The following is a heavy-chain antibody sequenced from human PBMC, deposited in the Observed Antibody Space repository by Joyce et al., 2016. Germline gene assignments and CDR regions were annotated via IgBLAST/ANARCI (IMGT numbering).Heavy chain of an antibody. Sequence: EVQLLESGGALVQPGGSLRLSCAASGFTFSTYAMTWVRQTPGKGLEWVSSINSNGANTYYADSVKGRFTVSRDNSKNTLYLQMNSLRAEDTAVYYCAKGGQWQRVDYWGQGTLVTVSS. D-gene: IGHD6-19*01. CDR1: GFTFSTYA. CDR2: INSNGANT. J-gene: IGHJ4*02. CDR3: AKGGQWQRVDY. V-gene: IGHV3-23*01.